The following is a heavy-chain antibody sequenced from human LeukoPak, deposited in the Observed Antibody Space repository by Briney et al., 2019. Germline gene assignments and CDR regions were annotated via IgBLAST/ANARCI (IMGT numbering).Heavy chain of an antibody. D-gene: IGHD1/OR15-1a*01. CDR2: IIAEFDTT. V-gene: IGHV3-23*01. CDR3: AKDGTRTRYNWFDS. CDR1: GFTFPNYA. J-gene: IGHJ5*01. Sequence: GGSLRLSCAASGFTFPNYAMSWVRQAPGKGLGWVSGIIAEFDTTYYADSVRGRFTISRDHSTNTLYLQMNRLRAEETAMYYCAKDGTRTRYNWFDSWGQGTLVTVS.